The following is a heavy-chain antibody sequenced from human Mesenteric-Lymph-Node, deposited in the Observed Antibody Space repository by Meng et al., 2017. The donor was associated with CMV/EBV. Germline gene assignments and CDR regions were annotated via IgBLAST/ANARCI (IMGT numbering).Heavy chain of an antibody. CDR2: IWNDGSNQ. J-gene: IGHJ6*02. Sequence: GGSLRLSCAASGFTFSDYAMHWVRQAPGKGLEWVALIWNDGSNQYYADSVKGRFTISRDNSKDTLYLQMNSLRAEDTAVYYCARDRYPVPGPYYGMDVWGQGTTVTVSS. CDR1: GFTFSDYA. CDR3: ARDRYPVPGPYYGMDV. D-gene: IGHD1-1*01. V-gene: IGHV3-33*01.